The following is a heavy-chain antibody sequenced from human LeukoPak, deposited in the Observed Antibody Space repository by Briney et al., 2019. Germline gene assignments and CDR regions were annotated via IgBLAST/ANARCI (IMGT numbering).Heavy chain of an antibody. CDR3: ASAYSSSWDVY. CDR2: IYSGGST. D-gene: IGHD6-13*01. Sequence: GRSLRLSCAASGFTVSTNFMSWVRQAPGKGLEWVSVIYSGGSTYHADSVKGRFTISRDNSKNTLYLQMNSLRAEDTAVYYCASAYSSSWDVYWGQGTLVTVSS. CDR1: GFTVSTNF. V-gene: IGHV3-53*01. J-gene: IGHJ4*02.